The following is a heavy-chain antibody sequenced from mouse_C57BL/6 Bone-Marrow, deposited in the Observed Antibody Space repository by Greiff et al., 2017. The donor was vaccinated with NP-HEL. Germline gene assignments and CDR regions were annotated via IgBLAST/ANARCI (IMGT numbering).Heavy chain of an antibody. CDR3: ARHRATVVADFGY. Sequence: EVKLVESGGDLVKPGGSLKLSCAASGFTFSSYGMSWVRQTPDKRLEWVATISSGGSYTYYPDSVKGRFTISRDNAKNTLYLQMSSLKSEDTAMYYCARHRATVVADFGYWGQGTTLTVSS. CDR1: GFTFSSYG. V-gene: IGHV5-6*01. D-gene: IGHD1-1*01. J-gene: IGHJ2*01. CDR2: ISSGGSYT.